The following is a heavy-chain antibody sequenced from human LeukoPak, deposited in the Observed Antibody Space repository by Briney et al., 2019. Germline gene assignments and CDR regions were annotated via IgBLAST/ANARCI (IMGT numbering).Heavy chain of an antibody. J-gene: IGHJ4*02. CDR2: ISSSSDYT. Sequence: PGGSLRLSCAAFGFTFSDSYLSWIRQAPGKGLEWVSYISSSSDYTNYADSVKGRFTISRDNAKNSLYLQMNSLRADDTAVYYCATDTGYSYGSSDYWGQGTLVTVSS. CDR3: ATDTGYSYGSSDY. V-gene: IGHV3-11*06. D-gene: IGHD5-18*01. CDR1: GFTFSDSY.